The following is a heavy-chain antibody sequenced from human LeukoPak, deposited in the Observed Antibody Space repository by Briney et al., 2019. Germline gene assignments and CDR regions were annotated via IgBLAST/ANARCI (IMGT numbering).Heavy chain of an antibody. J-gene: IGHJ4*02. CDR3: ARSPRGSTWGIEAFAS. Sequence: GASVTVSFKASVYNFNTYDINWVRQAAGQGREWMGWMNPYSGNKGYAQKFQGRVSMTSDTSISTAFMELTSLTSDDTAVYYCARSPRGSTWGIEAFASWGQGTLVSVSS. CDR1: VYNFNTYD. CDR2: MNPYSGNK. V-gene: IGHV1-8*01. D-gene: IGHD6-13*01.